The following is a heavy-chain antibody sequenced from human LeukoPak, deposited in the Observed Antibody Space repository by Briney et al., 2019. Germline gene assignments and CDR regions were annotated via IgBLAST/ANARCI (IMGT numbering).Heavy chain of an antibody. Sequence: SETLSLTCTVSGGSISSGDYYWSWIRQPPGKGLEWIGYIYYSGSTYYNPSLKSRVTISVDTSKNQFSLKLSSVTAADTAVYYCASIWFGELLSWHDYWGQGTLVTVSS. D-gene: IGHD3-10*01. V-gene: IGHV4-30-4*01. CDR3: ASIWFGELLSWHDY. CDR1: GGSISSGDYY. CDR2: IYYSGST. J-gene: IGHJ4*02.